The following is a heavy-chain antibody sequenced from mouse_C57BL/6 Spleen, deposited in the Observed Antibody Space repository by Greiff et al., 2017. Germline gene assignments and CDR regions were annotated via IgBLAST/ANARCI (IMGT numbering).Heavy chain of an antibody. J-gene: IGHJ2*01. CDR1: GYTFTDYE. CDR3: TRGSIYYDYFDY. CDR2: IDPETGGT. Sequence: QVQLQQSGAELVRPGASVTLSCKASGYTFTDYEMHWVKQTPVHGLEWIGAIDPETGGTAYNQKFKGKAILTADKSSSTAYMELRSLTSEDSAVYYCTRGSIYYDYFDYWGQGTTLTVSS. D-gene: IGHD2-1*01. V-gene: IGHV1-15*01.